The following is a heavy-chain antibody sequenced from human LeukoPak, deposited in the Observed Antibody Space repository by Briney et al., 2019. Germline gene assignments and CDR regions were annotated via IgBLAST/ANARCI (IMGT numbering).Heavy chain of an antibody. CDR3: ARHGYCSGGSCYWDY. V-gene: IGHV4-59*08. D-gene: IGHD2-15*01. Sequence: PSETLSLTCIVSGGSISPYYWSWIRQPPGSGLEWIAYIYYSGSTSYNPSLKSRVAISVDTSNNEVSLKLSSVTAADTAVYYCARHGYCSGGSCYWDYWSQGTLVTVSS. CDR2: IYYSGST. CDR1: GGSISPYY. J-gene: IGHJ4*02.